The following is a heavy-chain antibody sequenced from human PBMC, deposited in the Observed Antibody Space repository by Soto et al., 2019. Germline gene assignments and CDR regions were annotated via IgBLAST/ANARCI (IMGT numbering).Heavy chain of an antibody. V-gene: IGHV1-3*01. CDR2: INAGTGRT. J-gene: IGHJ3*02. D-gene: IGHD6-13*01. CDR3: ARELAAGTFDI. CDR1: GYTFTNYA. Sequence: ASVKVSCKASGYTFTNYAVHWVRQAPGQRLEWMGWINAGTGRTKYSQKFQGRVTVTRDTSASTTYMELSSLKSEDMAVYYCARELAAGTFDIWGQGTMVTVSS.